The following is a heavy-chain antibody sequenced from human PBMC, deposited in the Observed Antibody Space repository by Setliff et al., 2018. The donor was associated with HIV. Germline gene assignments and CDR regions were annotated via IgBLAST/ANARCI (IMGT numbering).Heavy chain of an antibody. J-gene: IGHJ6*03. CDR2: ASPNRRNT. Sequence: ASVKVSCKASGYTFINYDINWVRQAAGQGLEGLGWASPNRRNTGYAQKFQGRLNITRNSAINTVYMELSGSRSDDTAIYYCARMPATGSRGPDYYIDVWGKGTTVTVSS. D-gene: IGHD1-1*01. CDR3: ARMPATGSRGPDYYIDV. CDR1: GYTFINYD. V-gene: IGHV1-8*03.